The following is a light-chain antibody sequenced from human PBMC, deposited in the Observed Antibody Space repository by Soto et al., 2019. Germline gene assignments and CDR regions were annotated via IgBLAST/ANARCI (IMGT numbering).Light chain of an antibody. CDR1: QSITTF. J-gene: IGKJ3*01. V-gene: IGKV1-39*01. CDR2: AAS. CDR3: QQSYSNPIS. Sequence: DIQMTQSPSSLSASVGDRVTITCRASQSITTFLNWYQQRPGKAPQLLIYAASSLRSGVPSMFSGSGSGTDFTRTISSLQHEDFATYYCQQSYSNPISLGPWNKVNFK.